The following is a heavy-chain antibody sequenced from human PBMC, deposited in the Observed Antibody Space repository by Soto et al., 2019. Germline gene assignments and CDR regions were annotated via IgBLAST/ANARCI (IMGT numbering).Heavy chain of an antibody. CDR1: GYTFTSYY. CDR2: INPSGGST. J-gene: IGHJ5*02. Sequence: GASVKVSCKASGYTFTSYYMHWVRQAPGQGLEWMGIINPSGGSTSYAQKFQGRVTMTRDTSTSTVYMELSSLRSEDTAVYYCARGYCISTSCRYEAEGITMVRGVIPPYNWFDPWGQGTLVTVSS. D-gene: IGHD3-10*01. CDR3: ARGYCISTSCRYEAEGITMVRGVIPPYNWFDP. V-gene: IGHV1-46*01.